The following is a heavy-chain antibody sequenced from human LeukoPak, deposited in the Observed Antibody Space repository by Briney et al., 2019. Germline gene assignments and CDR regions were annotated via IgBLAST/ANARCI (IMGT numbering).Heavy chain of an antibody. V-gene: IGHV3-43D*03. CDR1: GFTFDDYA. J-gene: IGHJ4*02. CDR2: ISWDGGST. CDR3: AGSLGYSGSYFLDY. Sequence: GGSLRLSCAASGFTFDDYAMHWVRQAPGKGLEWVSLISWDGGSTYYADSVKGRFTISRDNAKNSLYLQMNSLRAEDTAVYYCAGSLGYSGSYFLDYWGQGTLVTVSS. D-gene: IGHD1-26*01.